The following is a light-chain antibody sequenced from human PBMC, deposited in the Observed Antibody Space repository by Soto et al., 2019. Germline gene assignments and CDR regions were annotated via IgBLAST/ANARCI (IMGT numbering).Light chain of an antibody. J-gene: IGKJ4*01. CDR1: QSVGNN. CDR3: QQYNNWPLT. Sequence: EIVLTQYPATLSWSPGERATLSCRASQSVGNNLDWYQQKPGQAPGLLIYEASTRATGIPARLSGSGYGTDLTLTISSLQTEDFAVYYCQQYNNWPLTFGGGTKVDIK. CDR2: EAS. V-gene: IGKV3-11*01.